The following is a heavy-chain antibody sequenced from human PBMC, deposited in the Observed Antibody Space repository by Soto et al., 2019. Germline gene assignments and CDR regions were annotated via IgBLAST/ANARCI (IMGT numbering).Heavy chain of an antibody. Sequence: QVQLVESGGGVVQPGRSLRLSCAASGFAFRNFDMQWVRQVPGKGLEWVASISYDGNIKKSADSVKGRFTISRDNSKNTLYLQMNSLRCEDTAVYYCAKFWGPVTAAVDDYWGQGTLVTVSS. D-gene: IGHD4-4*01. CDR1: GFAFRNFD. V-gene: IGHV3-30*18. J-gene: IGHJ4*02. CDR2: ISYDGNIK. CDR3: AKFWGPVTAAVDDY.